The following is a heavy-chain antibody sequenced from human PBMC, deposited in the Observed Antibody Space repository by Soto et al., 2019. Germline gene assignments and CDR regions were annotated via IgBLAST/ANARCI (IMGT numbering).Heavy chain of an antibody. D-gene: IGHD2-2*01. CDR3: ASERGSSTCLHWFGP. Sequence: WLSHTQRQGPEWMGGINPIFGTANYAQKFQGRVTITADESTSTAYMGLSSLRSEDTAVYYCASERGSSTCLHWFGPWGEGILVTVSS. V-gene: IGHV1-69*01. J-gene: IGHJ5*02. CDR2: INPIFGTA.